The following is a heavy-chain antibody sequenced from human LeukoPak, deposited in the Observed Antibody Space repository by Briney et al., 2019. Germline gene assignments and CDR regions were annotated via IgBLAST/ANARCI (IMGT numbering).Heavy chain of an antibody. Sequence: SETLSLTCSVSGGSISSYYWSWIRQPPGKGLEWIGYIYYSGSTNYNPSLKSRVTISVDTSKNQFPLKLSSVTAADTAVYYCASSCSGKSCSTPTRLDYWGQGTLVTVSS. D-gene: IGHD2-15*01. J-gene: IGHJ4*02. CDR1: GGSISSYY. CDR2: IYYSGST. CDR3: ASSCSGKSCSTPTRLDY. V-gene: IGHV4-59*12.